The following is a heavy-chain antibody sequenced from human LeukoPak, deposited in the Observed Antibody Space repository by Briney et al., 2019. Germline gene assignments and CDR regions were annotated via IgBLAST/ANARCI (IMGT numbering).Heavy chain of an antibody. J-gene: IGHJ5*02. CDR3: ARWWFGEFPSWFDP. Sequence: GASVKVSCKASGGTFSSYAISWVRQAPGQGLEWRGGIIPIFGTANYAQKFQGRVTITADESTSTAYMELSSLRSEDTAVYYCARWWFGEFPSWFDPWGRGTLVTVSS. CDR2: IIPIFGTA. D-gene: IGHD3-10*01. V-gene: IGHV1-69*13. CDR1: GGTFSSYA.